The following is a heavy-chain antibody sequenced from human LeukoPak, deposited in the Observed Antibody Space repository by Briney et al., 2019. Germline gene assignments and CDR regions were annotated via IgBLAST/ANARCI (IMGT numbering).Heavy chain of an antibody. CDR1: GGSFSGYY. V-gene: IGHV4-34*01. J-gene: IGHJ4*02. CDR2: INHSGST. D-gene: IGHD6-13*01. CDR3: ARGLAVRHSSSWYDTYFDY. Sequence: SETLSLTCAVYGGSFSGYYWSWIRQPPGKGLEWIGEINHSGSTNYNPSLKSRVTISVDTSKNQFSLKLSSVTAADTAVYYCARGLAVRHSSSWYDTYFDYWGQGTLVTVSS.